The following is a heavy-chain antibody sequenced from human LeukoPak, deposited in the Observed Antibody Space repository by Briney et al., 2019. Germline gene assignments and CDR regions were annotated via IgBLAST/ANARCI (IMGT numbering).Heavy chain of an antibody. CDR2: IYYSGCT. V-gene: IGHV4-61*08. CDR3: ARGLMMAVAGRGEFHY. CDR1: GSSISSGGYY. Sequence: TLSLTCTVSGSSISSGGYYWSWIRQPPGKGLEWIGYIYYSGCTNYNPSLKSRVTISVDTSKNQFSLKLSSVTAADTAVYYCARGLMMAVAGRGEFHYWGQGTLVTVSS. J-gene: IGHJ4*02. D-gene: IGHD6-13*01.